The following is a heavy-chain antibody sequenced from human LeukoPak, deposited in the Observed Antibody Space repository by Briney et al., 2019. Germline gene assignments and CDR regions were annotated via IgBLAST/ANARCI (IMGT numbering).Heavy chain of an antibody. CDR3: ASLKDYGDSAADY. V-gene: IGHV4-39*01. CDR1: GGSISSSSYY. CDR2: IYYSGST. J-gene: IGHJ4*02. D-gene: IGHD4-17*01. Sequence: SETLSLTCTVSGGSISSSSYYWGWIRQPPGKGLEWIGSIYYSGSTYYNPSLKSRVTMSVDTSKNQFSLKLSSVTAADTAVYYCASLKDYGDSAADYWGQGTLVTVSS.